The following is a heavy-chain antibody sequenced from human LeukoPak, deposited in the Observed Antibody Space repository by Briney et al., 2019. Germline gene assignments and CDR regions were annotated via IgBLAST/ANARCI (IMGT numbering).Heavy chain of an antibody. CDR2: IYPADSDT. Sequence: GESLKISCQVSGYIFTHYWIGWVRQMPGNGLESMGIIYPADSDTTYSPSFQGQVTISADKSINTVYLQWSSLKASDTAMYYCARQSRDGSKTRGYYFDFWGQGTLVTVSS. J-gene: IGHJ4*02. CDR3: ARQSRDGSKTRGYYFDF. V-gene: IGHV5-51*01. D-gene: IGHD3-10*01. CDR1: GYIFTHYW.